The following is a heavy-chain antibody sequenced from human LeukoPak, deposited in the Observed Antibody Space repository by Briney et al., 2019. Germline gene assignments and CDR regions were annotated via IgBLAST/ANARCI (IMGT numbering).Heavy chain of an antibody. Sequence: SETLSLTCSVSGDSITDYYWSWIRQPPGKGLEWIGFIYHSGNTNYNPSLSTRVTMSVDTSRTQISLNLRSVTAADTAVYYCASAAEYYFDYWGQGTLVTVPS. CDR1: GDSITDYY. V-gene: IGHV4-59*01. D-gene: IGHD6-13*01. CDR2: IYHSGNT. CDR3: ASAAEYYFDY. J-gene: IGHJ4*02.